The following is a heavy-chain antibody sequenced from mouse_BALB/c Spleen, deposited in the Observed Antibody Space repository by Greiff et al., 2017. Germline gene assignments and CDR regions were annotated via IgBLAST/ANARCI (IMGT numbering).Heavy chain of an antibody. D-gene: IGHD2-1*01. CDR1: GFTFSDFY. CDR3: ARNYYGNYSFAY. Sequence: EVNVVESGGGLVQPGGSLRLSCATSGFTFSDFYMEWVRQPPGKRLEWIAASRNKANDYTTEYSASVKGRFIVSRDTSQSILYLQMNALRAEDTAIYYCARNYYGNYSFAYWGQGTLVTVSA. J-gene: IGHJ3*01. V-gene: IGHV7-1*02. CDR2: SRNKANDYTT.